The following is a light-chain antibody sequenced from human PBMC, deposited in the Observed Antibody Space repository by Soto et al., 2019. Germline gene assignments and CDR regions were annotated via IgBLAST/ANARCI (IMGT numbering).Light chain of an antibody. Sequence: DIQMTPSPSSLSASVGDRVTITCRASQSISSYLNWYQQKPGKAPKLLIYAASSLQSGVPSRFSGSGSGTDFTLTINSLQPEDFATYYCQQSYSAPRTCGQGTKVDIK. V-gene: IGKV1-39*01. CDR2: AAS. J-gene: IGKJ1*01. CDR1: QSISSY. CDR3: QQSYSAPRT.